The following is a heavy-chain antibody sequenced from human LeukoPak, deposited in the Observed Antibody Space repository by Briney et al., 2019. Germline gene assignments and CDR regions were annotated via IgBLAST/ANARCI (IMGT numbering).Heavy chain of an antibody. J-gene: IGHJ3*02. CDR1: GFSFSDYT. D-gene: IGHD2-21*01. Sequence: GPLRLSCAASGFSFSDYTMNWVRLAPGKGLEWVSSISGSSNYIYYADSVKGRFTISRGNAKNSLYLQMNSLRVEDTAVYYCARDESGDNDAFDIWGQGTMVTVSS. V-gene: IGHV3-21*01. CDR3: ARDESGDNDAFDI. CDR2: ISGSSNYI.